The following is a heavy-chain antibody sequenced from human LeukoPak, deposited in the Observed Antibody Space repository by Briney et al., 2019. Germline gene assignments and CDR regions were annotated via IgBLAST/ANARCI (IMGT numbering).Heavy chain of an antibody. Sequence: SVKVSCKASGYTFTGYYIHWVRQAPGQGLEWMGRIIPILGIANYAQKFQGRVTITADTSATTAYMELSSLRSEDTAVYYCARDLELRGAWGQGTLVTVSS. J-gene: IGHJ4*02. V-gene: IGHV1-69*04. CDR1: GYTFTGYY. D-gene: IGHD3-10*01. CDR2: IIPILGIA. CDR3: ARDLELRGA.